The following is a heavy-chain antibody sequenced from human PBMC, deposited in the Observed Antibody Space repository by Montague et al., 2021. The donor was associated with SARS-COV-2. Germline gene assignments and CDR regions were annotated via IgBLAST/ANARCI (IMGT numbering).Heavy chain of an antibody. CDR2: IFYTGNT. CDR3: ARHPGSPKDAFDI. J-gene: IGHJ3*02. CDR1: GGSVSSRSYY. V-gene: IGHV4-39*01. Sequence: SETLSLTCTVPGGSVSSRSYYWGWIRQPPGKGLEWIGTIFYTGNTYYNSSLKSRITISIDRSKNQFSLKLTSVTAADTSLYYCARHPGSPKDAFDIWGQGTMVTVSS.